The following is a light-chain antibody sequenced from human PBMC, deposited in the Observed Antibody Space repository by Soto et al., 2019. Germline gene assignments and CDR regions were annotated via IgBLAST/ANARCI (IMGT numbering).Light chain of an antibody. CDR2: AAS. CDR3: QKYNRAPFT. J-gene: IGKJ3*01. CDR1: QGISNY. Sequence: DIQMTQSPSSLSASVGDRVTITCRAIQGISNYLAWFQQKPGKVPRLLIYAASTLQSGVPSRFSGSGSGTEITLPTGSLQPAEIATYYCQKYNRAPFTFGPGTNVDIK. V-gene: IGKV1-27*01.